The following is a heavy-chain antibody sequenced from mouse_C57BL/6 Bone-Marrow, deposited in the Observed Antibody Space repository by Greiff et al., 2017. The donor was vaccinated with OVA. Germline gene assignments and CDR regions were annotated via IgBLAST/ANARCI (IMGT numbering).Heavy chain of an antibody. Sequence: EVQLQQSVAELVRPGASVKLSCTASGFNIKNTYMHWVKQRPEQGLEWIGRIDPANGNTKYAPKFQGKATITVDTSSNTANLQLSSRTAYDTAIYYCAGVTAQATVDYAMDYWGQGTSVTVSS. V-gene: IGHV14-3*01. D-gene: IGHD3-2*02. J-gene: IGHJ4*01. CDR1: GFNIKNTY. CDR3: AGVTAQATVDYAMDY. CDR2: IDPANGNT.